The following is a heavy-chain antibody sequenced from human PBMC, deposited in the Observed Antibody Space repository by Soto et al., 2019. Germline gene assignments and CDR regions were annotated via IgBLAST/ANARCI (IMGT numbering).Heavy chain of an antibody. CDR3: ARRAGYCSGGSCFLLYWYFDL. D-gene: IGHD2-15*01. CDR2: IYYSGST. J-gene: IGHJ2*01. CDR1: GGSISSSSYY. Sequence: QLQLQESGPGLVKPSETLSLTCTVSGGSISSSSYYWGWIRQPPGKGLEWIGSIYYSGSTYYNPSLNSRVTISVATSNNQFALKLSSVTAADTAVYYCARRAGYCSGGSCFLLYWYFDLWGRGTLFTVSS. V-gene: IGHV4-39*01.